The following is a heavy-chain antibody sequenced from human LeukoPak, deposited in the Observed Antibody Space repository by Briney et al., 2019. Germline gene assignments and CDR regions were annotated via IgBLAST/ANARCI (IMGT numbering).Heavy chain of an antibody. J-gene: IGHJ6*02. CDR3: ARVGGYYGMDV. D-gene: IGHD3-16*01. V-gene: IGHV4-30-2*01. CDR2: IYHSGST. CDR1: GGSISSGGYS. Sequence: LQTLSLTCAVSGGSISSGGYSWSWIRQPPGKGLEWIGYIYHSGSTYYNPSLKSRVTISVDRSKNQFSLKLSSVTAADTAVYYCARVGGYYGMDVWGQGTTVTVSS.